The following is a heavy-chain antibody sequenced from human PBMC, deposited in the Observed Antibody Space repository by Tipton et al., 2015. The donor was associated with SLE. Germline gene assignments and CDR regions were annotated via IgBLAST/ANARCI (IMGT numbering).Heavy chain of an antibody. Sequence: TLSLTCTVSGGSINSFYWSWIRQPPGKGLEWIGEINHSGSTNYDPSLKSRVTISVDTSKNQFSLKLSSVTAADTAVYYCARLNDATAIASFDYWGQGNLVTVSS. CDR3: ARLNDATAIASFDY. CDR1: GGSINSFY. V-gene: IGHV4-34*01. J-gene: IGHJ4*02. CDR2: INHSGST. D-gene: IGHD2-21*02.